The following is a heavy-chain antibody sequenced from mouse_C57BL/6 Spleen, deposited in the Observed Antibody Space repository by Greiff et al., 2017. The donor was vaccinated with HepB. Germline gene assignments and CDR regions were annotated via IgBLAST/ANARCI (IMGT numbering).Heavy chain of an antibody. D-gene: IGHD2-5*01. V-gene: IGHV10-1*01. CDR3: VRHSYSNYVFAY. CDR1: GFSFNTYA. Sequence: EVKLLESGGGLVQPKGSLKLSCAASGFSFNTYAMNWVRQAPGKGLEWVARIRSKSNNYATYYADSVKDRFTISRDDSESMLYLQMNNLKTEDTAMYYCVRHSYSNYVFAYWGQGTLVTVSA. CDR2: IRSKSNNYAT. J-gene: IGHJ3*01.